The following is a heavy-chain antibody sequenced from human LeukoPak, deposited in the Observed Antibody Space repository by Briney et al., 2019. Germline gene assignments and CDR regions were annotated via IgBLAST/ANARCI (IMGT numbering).Heavy chain of an antibody. V-gene: IGHV1-2*02. Sequence: EASVKLSCKASGYTFTGYYMHWVRQAPGQGLEWIGWINPNSGGTNYAQKFQGRVTMTRDKSNSTAYMELSRLRSEDTAVYYCARAHGGIGAFDIWGQGTMVTVSS. D-gene: IGHD3-16*01. J-gene: IGHJ3*02. CDR3: ARAHGGIGAFDI. CDR1: GYTFTGYY. CDR2: INPNSGGT.